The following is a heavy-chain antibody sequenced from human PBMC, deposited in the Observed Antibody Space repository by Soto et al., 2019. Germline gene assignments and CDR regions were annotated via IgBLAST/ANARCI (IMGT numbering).Heavy chain of an antibody. J-gene: IGHJ5*02. CDR1: GGTFSSSA. D-gene: IGHD4-4*01. Sequence: QVQLVQSGAEVKKPGSSVKVSCKASGGTFSSSAISWVRQAPGQGLEWMGGIIPIFGTANYAQKFQGRVTITADESTSTAYMELSSLRSEDTAVYYCAREGRYDYSTANWFDPWGQGTLVTVSS. CDR2: IIPIFGTA. CDR3: AREGRYDYSTANWFDP. V-gene: IGHV1-69*01.